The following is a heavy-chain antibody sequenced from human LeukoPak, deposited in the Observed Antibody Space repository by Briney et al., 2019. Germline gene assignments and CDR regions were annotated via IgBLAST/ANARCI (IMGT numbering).Heavy chain of an antibody. CDR1: GGSFSGYY. V-gene: IGHV4-34*01. CDR3: ARGPSGSYYDY. Sequence: SETLSLTCAVYGGSFSGYYWSWIRQPPGKGLEWIGEINHSGSTNYNPSLKSRVTISVDTSKNQFSLKLSSVTAADTAVYYCARGPSGSYYDYWGQGTLVTVSS. CDR2: INHSGST. D-gene: IGHD1-26*01. J-gene: IGHJ4*02.